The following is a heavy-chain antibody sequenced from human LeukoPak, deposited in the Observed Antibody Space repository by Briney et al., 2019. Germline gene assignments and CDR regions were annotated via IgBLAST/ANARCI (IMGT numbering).Heavy chain of an antibody. CDR1: GFTFSSYA. D-gene: IGHD3-9*01. CDR2: ISYDGSNK. J-gene: IGHJ4*02. Sequence: PGRSLRLSCAASGFTFSSYAMHWVRQAPGKGLEGVAVISYDGSNKYYADSVKGRFTISRDNSKNTLYLQMNSMRAEDTAVYYRAREGRYDILTPPFDYWGQGTLVTVSS. CDR3: AREGRYDILTPPFDY. V-gene: IGHV3-30*04.